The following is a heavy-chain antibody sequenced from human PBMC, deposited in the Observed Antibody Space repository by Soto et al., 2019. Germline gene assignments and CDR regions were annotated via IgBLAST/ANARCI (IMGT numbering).Heavy chain of an antibody. Sequence: QVQLVESGGGVVQPGRSLRLSCVVSGFSFRDYDMNWVRQVPGKGLEWVAVISYNGNNKYYADSVEGRFTLSRDTSKNTLYLQMNGLSTEDTAVYYCVRVEGIAVTTGGQGTVVTVSS. D-gene: IGHD6-19*01. CDR3: VRVEGIAVTT. CDR1: GFSFRDYD. J-gene: IGHJ4*02. V-gene: IGHV3-30*03. CDR2: ISYNGNNK.